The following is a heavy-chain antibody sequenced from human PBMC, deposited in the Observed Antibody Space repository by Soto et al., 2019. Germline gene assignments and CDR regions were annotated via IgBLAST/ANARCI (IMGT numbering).Heavy chain of an antibody. V-gene: IGHV2-5*02. CDR2: IYWDDDK. D-gene: IGHD5-18*01. CDR3: VHRGYMYGNWDHGYFDY. CDR1: GFSLSTSAVG. Sequence: GPTLVNPTQTLTLTCTFSGFSLSTSAVGVGWIRQPPGKALEWLAFIYWDDDKRYSPSLKSRLTITKDTSRNQVVLTMADMDPADTATYFCVHRGYMYGNWDHGYFDYWGQGTLVTVS. J-gene: IGHJ4*02.